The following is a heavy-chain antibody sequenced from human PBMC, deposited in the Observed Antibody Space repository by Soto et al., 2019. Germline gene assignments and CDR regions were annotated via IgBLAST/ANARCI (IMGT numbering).Heavy chain of an antibody. J-gene: IGHJ6*02. D-gene: IGHD5-12*01. CDR1: GYTFTRSG. Sequence: QVQLVQSGAEVKKPGASVKVSCKASGYTFTRSGISWVRQAPGQGLEWMGWISTYNGDTNYAQTFQGRVTMTTDTSTSTVHMEVRSLRSDDTAVYYCAREGVAPYYYNSMDVWGQGTPVTVSS. V-gene: IGHV1-18*01. CDR2: ISTYNGDT. CDR3: AREGVAPYYYNSMDV.